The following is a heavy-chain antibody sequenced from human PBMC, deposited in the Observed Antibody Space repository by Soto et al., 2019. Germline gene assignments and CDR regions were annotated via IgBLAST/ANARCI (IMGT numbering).Heavy chain of an antibody. J-gene: IGHJ4*02. V-gene: IGHV1-69*17. CDR1: GDTFNCYV. D-gene: IGHD3-16*01. CDR3: ARESLGAKGADH. Sequence: QVQLVQSGAEVKRPGSSVKVSCESSGDTFNCYVISWVRQAPGQGLEWMGGIIPIIGVTHYAQKFQGRVTSSALSSTGTAYMELTNLGFEDTALYYCARESLGAKGADHWGQGTLVTVSS. CDR2: IIPIIGVT.